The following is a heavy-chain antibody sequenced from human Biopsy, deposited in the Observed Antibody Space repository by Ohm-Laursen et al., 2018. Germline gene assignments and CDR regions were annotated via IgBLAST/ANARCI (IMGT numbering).Heavy chain of an antibody. V-gene: IGHV1-46*01. Sequence: SVKVSCKGSEFSFSRYDMHWVRQAPGRGLEWTGIISPSGGGTMDTQKFQDRLTMTRDTSTSTVHMELKSLKSEDTAVYYCAIFEGYSDDNLDYEHYGMDVWGQGTTVTVSS. J-gene: IGHJ6*02. CDR2: ISPSGGGT. D-gene: IGHD1-26*01. CDR1: EFSFSRYD. CDR3: AIFEGYSDDNLDYEHYGMDV.